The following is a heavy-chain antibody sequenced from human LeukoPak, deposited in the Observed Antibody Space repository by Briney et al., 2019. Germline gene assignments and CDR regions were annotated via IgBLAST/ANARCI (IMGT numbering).Heavy chain of an antibody. CDR3: ASQPAYSSGWYDY. J-gene: IGHJ4*02. Sequence: PGRSLRLSCAASGFTFDDYAMHWGRQAPGKGLEWGSGISWNSGTIDYADSVKGRFTISRDNAKHSLYLQMNSLRAEDTALYYCASQPAYSSGWYDYWGQGTLVTVSS. CDR1: GFTFDDYA. D-gene: IGHD6-19*01. V-gene: IGHV3-9*01. CDR2: ISWNSGTI.